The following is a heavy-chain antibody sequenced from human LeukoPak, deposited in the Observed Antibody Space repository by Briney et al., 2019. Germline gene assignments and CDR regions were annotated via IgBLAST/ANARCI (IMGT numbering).Heavy chain of an antibody. J-gene: IGHJ4*02. CDR3: ARVSDGDVDH. Sequence: SETLSITCAVYGGSFSGYYWTWIRQPPGKGLEWIGGINRSGSTNYNPSLKSRVTISVDTSKNQFSLKLSSVTVADTAVYYCARVSDGDVDHWGQGTLVTVSS. CDR2: INRSGST. V-gene: IGHV4-34*01. CDR1: GGSFSGYY. D-gene: IGHD4-17*01.